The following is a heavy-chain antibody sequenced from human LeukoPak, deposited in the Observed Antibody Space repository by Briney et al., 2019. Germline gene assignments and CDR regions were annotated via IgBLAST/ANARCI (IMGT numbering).Heavy chain of an antibody. J-gene: IGHJ4*02. CDR3: ARGYCASNNCYYFDY. D-gene: IGHD2-2*01. Sequence: PGGSLRLSCAASGFIVNSIYMNWVRQAPGKGLEWVSVIYSGGSTYYADSVKGRFTISRDNSKNTLYLQMNSLRAEDTAVYYCARGYCASNNCYYFDYWGQGTLVTVSS. CDR2: IYSGGST. V-gene: IGHV3-53*01. CDR1: GFIVNSIY.